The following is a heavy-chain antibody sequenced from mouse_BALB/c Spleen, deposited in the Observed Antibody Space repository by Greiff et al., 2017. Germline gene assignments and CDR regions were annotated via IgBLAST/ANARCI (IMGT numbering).Heavy chain of an antibody. Sequence: QVQLKQPGAELVKPGASVKLSCKASGYTFTSYWMHWVKQRPGQGLEWIGEINPSNGRTNYNEKFKSKATLTVDKSSSTAYMQLSSLTSEDSAVYYCASILRAGAMDYWGQGTSVTVSS. CDR2: INPSNGRT. CDR3: ASILRAGAMDY. CDR1: GYTFTSYW. J-gene: IGHJ4*01. V-gene: IGHV1S81*02. D-gene: IGHD3-3*01.